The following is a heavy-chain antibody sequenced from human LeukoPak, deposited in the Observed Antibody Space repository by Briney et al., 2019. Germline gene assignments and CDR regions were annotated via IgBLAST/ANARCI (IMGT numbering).Heavy chain of an antibody. V-gene: IGHV3-33*01. CDR2: IWYDGSNI. D-gene: IGHD3-10*02. CDR3: ARDFYTGMFDY. CDR1: GFTFSSYG. J-gene: IGHJ4*02. Sequence: PGRSLRLSCAASGFTFSSYGFHRVRQAPGKGLEWVAVIWYDGSNIHYAESVKGRFTISRDNSRDTLYLHMNSLRPEDTAVYYCARDFYTGMFDYWGQGTLVTVSS.